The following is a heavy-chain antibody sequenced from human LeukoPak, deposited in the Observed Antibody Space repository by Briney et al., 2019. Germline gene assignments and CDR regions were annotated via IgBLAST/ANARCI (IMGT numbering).Heavy chain of an antibody. V-gene: IGHV3-21*01. CDR2: ISGSGGST. CDR3: ARAITNYGYIFDY. Sequence: GGSLRLSCAASRFTFSTYRMNWVRQAPGKGLEWVSAISGSGGSTYYADSVKGRFTISRDNAKNSLSLQMNSLRAEDTAVYYCARAITNYGYIFDYWGQGTLVTVSS. CDR1: RFTFSTYR. D-gene: IGHD5-18*01. J-gene: IGHJ4*02.